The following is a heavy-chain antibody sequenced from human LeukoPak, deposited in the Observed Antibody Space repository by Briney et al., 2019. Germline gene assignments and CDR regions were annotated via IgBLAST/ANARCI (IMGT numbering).Heavy chain of an antibody. CDR3: AKDIGYDSSGYYPCDY. CDR1: GFTFSSYE. J-gene: IGHJ4*02. Sequence: GGSLRLSCAASGFTFSSYEMNWVRQAPGKGLEWVSYISSSGSTIYYADSVKGRFTISRDNAKNSLYLQMNSLRAEDTALYYCAKDIGYDSSGYYPCDYWGQGTLVTVSS. V-gene: IGHV3-48*03. D-gene: IGHD3-22*01. CDR2: ISSSGSTI.